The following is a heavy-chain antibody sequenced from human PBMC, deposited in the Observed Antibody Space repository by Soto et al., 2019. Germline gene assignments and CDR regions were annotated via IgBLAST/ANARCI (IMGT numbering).Heavy chain of an antibody. CDR1: GGSISSGDYY. CDR3: DRDQEAMVQFDT. D-gene: IGHD5-18*01. V-gene: IGHV4-30-4*01. Sequence: PSETLSLTCTVSGGSISSGDYYWSWIRQPPGKGLEWIGYIYYSGSTYYNPSLKSRVTISVDTSKNQFSLKLSSVTAAETAVYYCDRDQEAMVQFDTWGQGTLVTVSS. CDR2: IYYSGST. J-gene: IGHJ5*02.